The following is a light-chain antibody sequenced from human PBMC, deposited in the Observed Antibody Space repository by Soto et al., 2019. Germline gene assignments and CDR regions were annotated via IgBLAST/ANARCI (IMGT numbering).Light chain of an antibody. CDR1: SSNIGAGYA. J-gene: IGLJ1*01. CDR2: ENT. V-gene: IGLV1-40*01. CDR3: QSYDSSLTAYV. Sequence: QSALTQPPSVSGAPGQRVIISCTGNSSNIGAGYAVNWYQQVSGTAPKLVIYENTNRPSGVPDRFSGSRSVTSASLAITGLQAEDESDYYCQSYDSSLTAYVFGTATKLTVL.